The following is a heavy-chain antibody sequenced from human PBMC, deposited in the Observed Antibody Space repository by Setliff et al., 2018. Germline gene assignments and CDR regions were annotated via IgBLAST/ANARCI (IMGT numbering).Heavy chain of an antibody. CDR1: RFTFSVYV. J-gene: IGHJ4*02. V-gene: IGHV3-23*01. D-gene: IGHD1-1*01. CDR3: AKELSMAYGND. Sequence: GGSLRLSCTASRFTFSVYVMAWVRQAPGKGLEWVSSITGSGGGTYYADSVKGRSIVSRDNSKNTLYLQMNSLRVDDTAIYYCAKELSMAYGNDWGLGTLVTVSS. CDR2: ITGSGGGT.